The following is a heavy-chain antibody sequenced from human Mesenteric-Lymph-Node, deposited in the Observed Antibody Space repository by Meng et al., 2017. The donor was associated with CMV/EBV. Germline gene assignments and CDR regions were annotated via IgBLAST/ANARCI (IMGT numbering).Heavy chain of an antibody. Sequence: SETLSLTCTVSGGSISSSSHYWGWIRQPPGKGLEWIGSIYYSGSTYYNPSLKSRVTISVDTSKNQFSLKLSSVTAADTAVYYCARDPGGSGGIDWGQGTLVTVSS. CDR2: IYYSGST. CDR3: ARDPGGSGGID. CDR1: GGSISSSSHY. V-gene: IGHV4-39*07. J-gene: IGHJ4*02. D-gene: IGHD2-15*01.